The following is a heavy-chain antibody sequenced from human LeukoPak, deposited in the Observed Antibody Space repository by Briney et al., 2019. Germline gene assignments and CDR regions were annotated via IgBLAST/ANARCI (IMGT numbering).Heavy chain of an antibody. Sequence: GGSLRLSCVASGFTFRSHGMNWVRQAPGKGLEWVSSMTGNGGTVVYTDSVKGRFTMSRDNSKNTVYLQMNSLRAEDTALYYCTKDPNGNYIGAFDPWGLGTLVTVSS. CDR1: GFTFRSHG. J-gene: IGHJ5*02. CDR2: MTGNGGTV. D-gene: IGHD4-17*01. V-gene: IGHV3-23*01. CDR3: TKDPNGNYIGAFDP.